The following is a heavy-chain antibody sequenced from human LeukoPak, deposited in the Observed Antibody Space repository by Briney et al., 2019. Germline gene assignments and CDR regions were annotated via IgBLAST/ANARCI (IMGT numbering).Heavy chain of an antibody. Sequence: KPSETLSLTCAVSGGSISSSSYYWGWIRQPPGKGLECIMSMYFGGTNYYNPFLKRRVTSSVDTSNTQCFLKLSFVSAEHTAVYYCARPAGYSSGWYWGNWFDPWGQGTLVTVSS. CDR3: ARPAGYSSGWYWGNWFDP. D-gene: IGHD6-19*01. V-gene: IGHV4-39*01. CDR2: MYFGGTN. J-gene: IGHJ5*02. CDR1: GGSISSSSYY.